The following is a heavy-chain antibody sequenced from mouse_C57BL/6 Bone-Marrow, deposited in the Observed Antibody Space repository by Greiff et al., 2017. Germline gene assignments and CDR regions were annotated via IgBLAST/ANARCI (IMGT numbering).Heavy chain of an antibody. CDR3: TTGPRFAY. D-gene: IGHD6-1*01. V-gene: IGHV14-4*01. J-gene: IGHJ3*01. Sequence: VQLQQSGAELVRPGASVKLSCTASGFNIKDDYMHWVKQRPEQGLEWIGWIDPENGDTEYAPKFQGKATITADTSSNTAYLQLSSLTSEDTAVYYCTTGPRFAYWGQGTLVTVSA. CDR2: IDPENGDT. CDR1: GFNIKDDY.